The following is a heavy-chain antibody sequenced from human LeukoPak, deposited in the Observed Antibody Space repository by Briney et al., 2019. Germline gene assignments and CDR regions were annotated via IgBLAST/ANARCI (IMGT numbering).Heavy chain of an antibody. V-gene: IGHV3-23*01. CDR3: AKGFYLGDSSPTGDDY. CDR1: GFTFSSYA. CDR2: ISGTGGGT. J-gene: IGHJ4*02. Sequence: TGGTLRLSCAASGFTFSSYAMSWVRLAPGKGLEWVSTISGTGGGTYYADSVKGRFTISRDNSVDTLWLQMNSLSAEDTAIYYCAKGFYLGDSSPTGDDYWGQGTLVTVSS. D-gene: IGHD3-16*01.